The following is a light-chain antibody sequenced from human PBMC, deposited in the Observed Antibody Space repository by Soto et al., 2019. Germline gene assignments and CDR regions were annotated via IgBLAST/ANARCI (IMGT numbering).Light chain of an antibody. CDR1: SSDVRAYNY. Sequence: QSVLTQPASVSGPPGQSITISCTGTSSDVRAYNYVSWYQQHPGKAPKLMIYEVSNRPSGVSNRFSGSKSGNTASLTISGLQAEDEADYYCSSYAGSSNVFGTGTKVTVL. CDR2: EVS. CDR3: SSYAGSSNV. J-gene: IGLJ1*01. V-gene: IGLV2-14*01.